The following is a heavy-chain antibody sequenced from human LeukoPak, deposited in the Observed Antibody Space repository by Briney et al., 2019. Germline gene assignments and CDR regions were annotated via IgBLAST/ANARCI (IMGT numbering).Heavy chain of an antibody. Sequence: GGSLRLSCAASGFTFSSYGMHWVRQAPGKGLEWVAVIWYDGSNKYYADSVKGRFTISRDNSKNTLYLKMNSLRAEDTAVYYCARDSRDGYKVDDHWGQRTLVTVSS. CDR2: IWYDGSNK. CDR3: ARDSRDGYKVDDH. CDR1: GFTFSSYG. J-gene: IGHJ4*02. D-gene: IGHD5-24*01. V-gene: IGHV3-33*01.